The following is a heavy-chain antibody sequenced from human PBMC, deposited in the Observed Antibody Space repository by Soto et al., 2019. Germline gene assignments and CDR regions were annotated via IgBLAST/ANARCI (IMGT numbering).Heavy chain of an antibody. Sequence: SQTLSLPRAVYDGSISGHYCRRILQPPGKGLEWIGEINHSGSTNYNPSLKSRVTISVDTSKNQFSLKLSSVTAADTAVYYCARGGGLGGYSGSGLEYWGEGTLVTVSS. CDR3: ARGGGLGGYSGSGLEY. V-gene: IGHV4-34*01. J-gene: IGHJ4*02. D-gene: IGHD5-12*01. CDR2: INHSGST. CDR1: DGSISGHY.